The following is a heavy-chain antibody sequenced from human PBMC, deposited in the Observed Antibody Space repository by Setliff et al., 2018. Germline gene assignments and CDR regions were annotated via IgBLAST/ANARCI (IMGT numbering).Heavy chain of an antibody. J-gene: IGHJ6*02. Sequence: GSLRLSCAASGFTFSDYYMSWIRQAPGKGLEWVSYISSSGSTIYYADSVKGRFTISRDNAKNTLYLQMNSLRAEDTAVYYCARDKGSAAAGTAYYYGMDVWGQGTTVTVSS. V-gene: IGHV3-11*04. CDR1: GFTFSDYY. D-gene: IGHD6-13*01. CDR3: ARDKGSAAAGTAYYYGMDV. CDR2: ISSSGSTI.